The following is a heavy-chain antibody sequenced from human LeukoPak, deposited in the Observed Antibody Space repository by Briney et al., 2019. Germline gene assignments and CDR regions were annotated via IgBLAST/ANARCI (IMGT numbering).Heavy chain of an antibody. CDR1: GGTFSSYA. Sequence: ASVKVSCKASGGTFSSYAISRVRQAPGQGLEWMGRIIPILGIANYAQKFQGRVTITADKSTSTAYMELSSLRSEDTAVYYCARSYYYGSGTRPFDYWGQRTLVTVSS. D-gene: IGHD3-10*01. CDR3: ARSYYYGSGTRPFDY. CDR2: IIPILGIA. V-gene: IGHV1-69*04. J-gene: IGHJ4*02.